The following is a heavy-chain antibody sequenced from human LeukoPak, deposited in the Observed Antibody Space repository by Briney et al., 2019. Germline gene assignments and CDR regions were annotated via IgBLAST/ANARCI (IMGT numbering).Heavy chain of an antibody. CDR3: ARLAFCTNAVCFSNYYSMDV. CDR2: IYPDDSDT. Sequence: GGSLKISCKGSGYRFTSYWIGWVRPMPGKGLEWMGIIYPDDSDTKYSPSFQGQVTISADKSISTAYPQWSSLKASDTAMYYCARLAFCTNAVCFSNYYSMDVWGRGTTVTVSS. D-gene: IGHD2-8*01. J-gene: IGHJ6*03. CDR1: GYRFTSYW. V-gene: IGHV5-51*01.